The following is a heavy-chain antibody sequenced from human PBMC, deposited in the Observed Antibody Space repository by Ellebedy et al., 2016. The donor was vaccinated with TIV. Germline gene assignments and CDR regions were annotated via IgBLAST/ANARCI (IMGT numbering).Heavy chain of an antibody. CDR3: AKEGYDIMTGEQFHGMDV. CDR1: GFTLSTYT. Sequence: GESLKISCAASGFTLSTYTMNWVRQAPGKGLEWVSSVSSRSTYIYYADSLKGRLTISRDNSMNALYLQMDSLRAEDTAVYYCAKEGYDIMTGEQFHGMDVWGQGTTVTVSS. V-gene: IGHV3-21*01. J-gene: IGHJ6*02. CDR2: VSSRSTYI. D-gene: IGHD3-9*01.